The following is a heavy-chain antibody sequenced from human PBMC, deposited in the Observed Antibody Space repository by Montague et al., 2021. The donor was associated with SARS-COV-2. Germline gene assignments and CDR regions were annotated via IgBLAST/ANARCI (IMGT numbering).Heavy chain of an antibody. Sequence: SETLSLTCVVSGDSISIDNCWRRSRLHPAEGQARVGDIYHTRSNKNKQSRKRRVSMSVDKSWNQFSLRLTSVTAAATAFYYSARKGGRRPDLASWGQGTLVTVSS. J-gene: IGHJ5*02. CDR3: ARKGGRRPDLAS. CDR1: GDSISIDNC. CDR2: IYHTRSN. D-gene: IGHD3-16*01. V-gene: IGHV4/OR15-8*01.